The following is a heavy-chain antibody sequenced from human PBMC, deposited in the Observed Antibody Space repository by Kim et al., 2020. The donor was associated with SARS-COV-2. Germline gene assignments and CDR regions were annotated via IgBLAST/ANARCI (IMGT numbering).Heavy chain of an antibody. CDR2: IFHNGDT. D-gene: IGHD6-19*01. J-gene: IGHJ6*04. CDR3: ARAFSVAVAGTYYYVMDV. V-gene: IGHV4-4*02. CDR1: GGSITSINR. Sequence: SETLSLTCAVSGGSITSINRWNWVRQPPGKGLEWIGEIFHNGDTNYNPSLKSRVTMSVDKYNNEFSLRLDSVTAADTAVYFCARAFSVAVAGTYYYVMDVWGTGTTVTVPS.